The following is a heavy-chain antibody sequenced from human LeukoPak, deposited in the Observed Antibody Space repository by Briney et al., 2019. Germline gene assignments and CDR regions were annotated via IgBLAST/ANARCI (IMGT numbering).Heavy chain of an antibody. Sequence: ASVKVSCRASGYTFTSCGISWVRQAPGQGLEWMGWISAYNGNTNYAQKLQGRVTMTTDTSTSTAYMELRSLRSDDTAVYYCARMAVAAKARGTFDYWGQGTLVTVSP. J-gene: IGHJ4*02. CDR2: ISAYNGNT. V-gene: IGHV1-18*01. CDR3: ARMAVAAKARGTFDY. D-gene: IGHD6-19*01. CDR1: GYTFTSCG.